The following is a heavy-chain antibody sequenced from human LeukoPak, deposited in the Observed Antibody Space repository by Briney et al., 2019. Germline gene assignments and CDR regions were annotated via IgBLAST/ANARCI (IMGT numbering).Heavy chain of an antibody. CDR3: ARGPPTYKGPRGYYYMDV. CDR1: GYTFTGYY. J-gene: IGHJ6*03. D-gene: IGHD3-10*01. CDR2: INPNSGGT. Sequence: ASVKVSCKASGYTFTGYYMYWVRQAPGQGLEWMGWINPNSGGTNYAQKVQGRVTMTRDTSISTAYMELPSLRSDDTAVFYCARGPPTYKGPRGYYYMDVWGKGTTVTVSS. V-gene: IGHV1-2*02.